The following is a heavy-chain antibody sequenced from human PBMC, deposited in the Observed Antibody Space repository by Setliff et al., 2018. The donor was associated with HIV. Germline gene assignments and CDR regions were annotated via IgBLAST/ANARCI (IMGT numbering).Heavy chain of an antibody. V-gene: IGHV5-51*01. CDR3: ARHSSSWPSHYMDV. Sequence: PGESLKISCRGSGYSFATRWIGWVRQMPGKGLEWMGIIYPGDSDTRYSPSFRGQVTISVDKSLNTAYLQWGSLKASDTAMYYCARHSSSWPSHYMDVWGKGTTVTVSS. D-gene: IGHD6-13*01. CDR1: GYSFATRW. J-gene: IGHJ6*03. CDR2: IYPGDSDT.